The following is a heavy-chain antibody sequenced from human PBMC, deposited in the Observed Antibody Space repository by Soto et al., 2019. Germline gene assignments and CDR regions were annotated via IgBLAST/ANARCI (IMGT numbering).Heavy chain of an antibody. D-gene: IGHD2-15*01. V-gene: IGHV4-31*03. Sequence: QVQLQESGPGLVKPSQTLSLTCTVSGGSISSGGYYWSWIRQHPGKGLEWIGYIYYSGSTYYNPSLKSRVTISVDTSKNQFYLKLSSVTAADAAVYYCARAMSVVVAATGYYYYGMDVWGQGTTVTVSS. CDR2: IYYSGST. CDR3: ARAMSVVVAATGYYYYGMDV. CDR1: GGSISSGGYY. J-gene: IGHJ6*02.